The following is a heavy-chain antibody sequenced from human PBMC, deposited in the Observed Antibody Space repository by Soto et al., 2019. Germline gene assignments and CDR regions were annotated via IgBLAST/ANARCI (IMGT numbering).Heavy chain of an antibody. CDR2: ISYSGNT. J-gene: IGHJ4*02. CDR1: GGSMSSDS. V-gene: IGHV4-59*01. D-gene: IGHD3-16*02. Sequence: PSETLSLTCTVSGGSMSSDSWNWIRQPPGKGPEWIGYISYSGNTNYNPSLKSRVTISGDSSKNHFSLKLNSVTAADTAVYYCARGWGELSLDSWGQGTLVTV. CDR3: ARGWGELSLDS.